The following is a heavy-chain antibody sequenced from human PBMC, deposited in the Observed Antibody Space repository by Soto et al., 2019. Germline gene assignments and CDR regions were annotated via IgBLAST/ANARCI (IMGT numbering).Heavy chain of an antibody. Sequence: SVKVSCKASGGTFSSYAISWVRQAPGQGLEWVGGIIPIFGTANYAQKFQGRVTITADESTSTAYMELSSLRSEDTAVYYCARTRLGCGGDCYFQTFDYWGQGTLVTVSS. CDR2: IIPIFGTA. D-gene: IGHD2-21*02. CDR1: GGTFSSYA. J-gene: IGHJ4*02. CDR3: ARTRLGCGGDCYFQTFDY. V-gene: IGHV1-69*13.